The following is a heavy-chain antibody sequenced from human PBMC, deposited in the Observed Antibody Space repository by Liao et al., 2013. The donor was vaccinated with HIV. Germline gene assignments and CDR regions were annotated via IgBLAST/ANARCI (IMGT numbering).Heavy chain of an antibody. Sequence: QVQLQESGPGLVKPSETLSLTCTVSGGSISSYYWSWIRQPPGKGLEWIGYIYYSGSTNYNPSLKSRVTISVDTSKNQFSLKLSSVTAADTAVYYCAKLLWFGDEDYWGQGTPGSPSPQ. D-gene: IGHD3-10*01. CDR3: AKLLWFGDEDY. V-gene: IGHV4-59*01. CDR1: GGSISSYY. CDR2: IYYSGST. J-gene: IGHJ4*02.